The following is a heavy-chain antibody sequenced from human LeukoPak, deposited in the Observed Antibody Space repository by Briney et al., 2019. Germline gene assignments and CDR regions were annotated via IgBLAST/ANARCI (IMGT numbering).Heavy chain of an antibody. V-gene: IGHV3-11*01. Sequence: GGSLRLSCAASGFTFSDYYMSWIRQAPGKGLEWVSYISSSGSTIYYADSVKGRFTISRDNAKNSLYLQMNSLRVEDTAVYFCARGGVDYYGSGTYYPMYYFDYWGQGALVTVSS. J-gene: IGHJ4*02. CDR3: ARGGVDYYGSGTYYPMYYFDY. CDR2: ISSSGSTI. CDR1: GFTFSDYY. D-gene: IGHD3-10*01.